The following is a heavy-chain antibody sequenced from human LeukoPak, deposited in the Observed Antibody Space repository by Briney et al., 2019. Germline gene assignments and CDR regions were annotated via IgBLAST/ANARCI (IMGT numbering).Heavy chain of an antibody. V-gene: IGHV4-61*02. D-gene: IGHD3-22*01. Sequence: SETLSLTCAISGASIASGSYHWDWIRQPAGSRPEYIARISAGGRTNYNPSLNRRLTISMDTSKNHVSLRLSSVTAADTAVYYCARHLKDYYDSSGYYYPTPYYYYYMDVWGKGTTVTVSS. CDR2: ISAGGRT. CDR3: ARHLKDYYDSSGYYYPTPYYYYYMDV. CDR1: GASIASGSYH. J-gene: IGHJ6*03.